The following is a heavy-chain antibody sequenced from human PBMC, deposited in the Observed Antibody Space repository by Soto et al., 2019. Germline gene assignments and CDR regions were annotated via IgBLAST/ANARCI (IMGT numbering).Heavy chain of an antibody. CDR1: GFTFSSYA. Sequence: QVQLVESGGGVVQPGRSLRLSCAASGFTFSSYAMHWVRQAPGKGLEWVAVISYDGRNTYYADSVKGRFTISRDNSKNTLYLQMNSLRTEDTVVYYCASASGLRYFDWLSPTYWGQGTLVTVSS. D-gene: IGHD3-9*01. CDR2: ISYDGRNT. J-gene: IGHJ4*02. CDR3: ASASGLRYFDWLSPTY. V-gene: IGHV3-30*04.